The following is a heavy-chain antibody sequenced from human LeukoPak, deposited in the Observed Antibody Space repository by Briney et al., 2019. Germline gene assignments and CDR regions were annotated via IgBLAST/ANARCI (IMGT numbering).Heavy chain of an antibody. J-gene: IGHJ4*02. D-gene: IGHD3-22*01. Sequence: PGGSLRLSCAASGFTFSSYGMSWVRQAPGKGLEWVSAISGSGGSTYYADSVKGRFTISRDNSKNTLYLQMNSLRAEDTAVYYCAKDASYDSSGYYFGGDFDYWGQGTLVTVSS. CDR2: ISGSGGST. CDR3: AKDASYDSSGYYFGGDFDY. V-gene: IGHV3-23*01. CDR1: GFTFSSYG.